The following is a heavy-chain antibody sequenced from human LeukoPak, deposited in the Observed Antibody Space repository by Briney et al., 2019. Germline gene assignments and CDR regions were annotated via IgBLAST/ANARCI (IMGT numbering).Heavy chain of an antibody. CDR1: GLTVNNNY. D-gene: IGHD1-1*01. CDR2: LYIGGNT. V-gene: IGHV3-53*01. Sequence: PGGSLRLSCAASGLTVNNNYMNWVRQAPGKGLEWVSALYIGGNTYYADSVRGRFTISRDNSKNTLYLQMNSLRAEDTAIYYCMTAAGYNFSQYWGQGTLVTVSS. J-gene: IGHJ4*02. CDR3: MTAAGYNFSQY.